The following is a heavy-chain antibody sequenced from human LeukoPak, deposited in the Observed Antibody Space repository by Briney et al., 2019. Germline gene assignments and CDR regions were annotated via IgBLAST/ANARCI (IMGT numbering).Heavy chain of an antibody. V-gene: IGHV1-18*01. D-gene: IGHD6-19*01. Sequence: ASVTVSFKAPGYRFTIYGITWVRQAPGQGLEWMGWINPYNGNTNYSQKLQGRVTLTTDTSTSTAYMDLRSLRSDDTAVYYCARERSGWFFSNWGQGTLVTVSS. CDR1: GYRFTIYG. CDR3: ARERSGWFFSN. CDR2: INPYNGNT. J-gene: IGHJ4*02.